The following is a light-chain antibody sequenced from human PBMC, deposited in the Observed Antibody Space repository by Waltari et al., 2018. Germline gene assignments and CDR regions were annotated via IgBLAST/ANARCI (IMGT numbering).Light chain of an antibody. V-gene: IGLV2-14*01. CDR3: CSFTSRSTWV. J-gene: IGLJ3*02. CDR2: DVS. Sequence: QSALTQPASVSGSHGQSIPISCTGTSSDVGRYTYVSWYQQQPGKAPKLLIFDVSNRPSGVSNRFSGSKSGNTASLTISGLQAEDESDYYCCSFTSRSTWVFGGGTKLTVL. CDR1: SSDVGRYTY.